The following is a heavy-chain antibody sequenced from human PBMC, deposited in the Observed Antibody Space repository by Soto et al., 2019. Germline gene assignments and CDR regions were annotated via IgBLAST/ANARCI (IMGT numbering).Heavy chain of an antibody. V-gene: IGHV5-51*01. CDR1: GYSFPSYW. J-gene: IGHJ2*01. D-gene: IGHD3-10*01. CDR2: IYPGNSDT. CDR3: ARLRGALLEHSYFDV. Sequence: PGESLKISCKGSGYSFPSYWIGWVRQMPGKGLEWMGIIYPGNSDTRYSPSFQGQVNISADKSITTAYLQWSSLRASDTAMYYCARLRGALLEHSYFDVWGRGTLVTVSS.